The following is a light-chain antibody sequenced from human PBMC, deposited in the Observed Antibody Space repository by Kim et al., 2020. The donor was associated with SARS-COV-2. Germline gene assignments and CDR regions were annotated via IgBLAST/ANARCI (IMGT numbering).Light chain of an antibody. CDR3: QQYSNSWT. J-gene: IGKJ1*01. CDR2: GAS. Sequence: SVSPGERATLFGRASQSVSNNLAWYQQKPGQAPRLLIYGASTRATGIPARFSGSGSGTEFTLTISSLQSEDFAVYCCQQYSNSWTFGQGTKVDIK. CDR1: QSVSNN. V-gene: IGKV3-15*01.